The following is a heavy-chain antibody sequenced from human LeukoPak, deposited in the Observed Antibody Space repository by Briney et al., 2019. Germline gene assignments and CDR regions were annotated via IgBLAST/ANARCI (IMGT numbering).Heavy chain of an antibody. CDR2: ISGSGGST. D-gene: IGHD4-17*01. CDR1: GFTVSSNY. V-gene: IGHV3-23*01. J-gene: IGHJ4*02. Sequence: PGGSLRLSCAASGFTVSSNYMSWVRQAPGKGLEWVSAISGSGGSTYYADSVKGRFTISRDNSKNTLYLQMNSLRAEDTAVYYCAKSPRGVYGDYVDYWGQGTLVTVSS. CDR3: AKSPRGVYGDYVDY.